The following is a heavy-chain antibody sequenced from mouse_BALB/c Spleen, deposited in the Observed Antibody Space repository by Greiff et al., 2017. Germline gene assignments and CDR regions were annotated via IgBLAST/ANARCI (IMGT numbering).Heavy chain of an antibody. J-gene: IGHJ3*01. D-gene: IGHD2-10*02. V-gene: IGHV5-4*02. CDR3: ASPYGNYPSWFAY. CDR2: ISDGGSYT. CDR1: GFTFSDYY. Sequence: VQLKESGGGLVKPGGSLKLSCAASGFTFSDYYMYWVRQTPEKRLEWVATISDGGSYTYYPDSVKGRFTISRDNAKNNLYLQMSSLKSEDTAMYYCASPYGNYPSWFAYWGQGTLVTVSA.